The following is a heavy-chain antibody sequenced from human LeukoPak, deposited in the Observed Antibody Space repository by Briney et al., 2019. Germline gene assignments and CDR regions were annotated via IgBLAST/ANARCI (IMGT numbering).Heavy chain of an antibody. V-gene: IGHV4-59*08. D-gene: IGHD5-24*01. Sequence: SETLSLTCTVSGASIRSYYWSWIRQPPGQGLEWIGYVYNSGSTNYNPSLKSRVTISVDTSKRQLSLNLRSVTAADTAIYYCARHYNTDPFDYWGQGTLVTVSS. CDR3: ARHYNTDPFDY. CDR1: GASIRSYY. CDR2: VYNSGST. J-gene: IGHJ4*02.